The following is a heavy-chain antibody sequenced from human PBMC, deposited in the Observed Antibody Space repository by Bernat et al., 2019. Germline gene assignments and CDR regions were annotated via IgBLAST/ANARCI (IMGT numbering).Heavy chain of an antibody. CDR3: AKAPLGSCGGVICYDFDY. D-gene: IGHD2-15*01. J-gene: IGHJ4*02. V-gene: IGHV3-23*01. CDR1: GFTFNTYA. Sequence: EVQLLQSGGGLVQPGGSLRLSCVASGFTFNTYAMNWVRQAPGKGLEWVSSITSGVGNTYYANSVKCRFTISRDTTKNTLYLQMNSLSDENAAVYYCAKAPLGSCGGVICYDFDYWGQGALVTVSS. CDR2: ITSGVGNT.